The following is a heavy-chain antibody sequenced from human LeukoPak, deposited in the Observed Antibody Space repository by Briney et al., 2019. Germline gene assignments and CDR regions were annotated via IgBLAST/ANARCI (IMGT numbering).Heavy chain of an antibody. CDR2: IRAGGGST. V-gene: IGHV3-23*01. J-gene: IGHJ4*02. Sequence: GGSLRLSCAASGFTFSSYAMSWVRQAPGKGLEWVSGIRAGGGSTYYADSVKGRFTISRDNSKNTLYLQMNSLRAEDTAVYYCAGIIGYCSGGSCYSSYWGQGTLVTVSS. D-gene: IGHD2-15*01. CDR3: AGIIGYCSGGSCYSSY. CDR1: GFTFSSYA.